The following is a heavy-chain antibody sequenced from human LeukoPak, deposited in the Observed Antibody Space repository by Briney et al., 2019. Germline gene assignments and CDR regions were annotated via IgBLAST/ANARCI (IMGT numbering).Heavy chain of an antibody. CDR2: ISANNGDT. CDR1: GYTFTNYG. Sequence: GASVKVSCKASGYTFTNYGISWVRQAPGQGLEWMGWISANNGDTNYAQKFQGRVTLTTDTFTSTAYMELRSLRSDDTAVYYCARKPTGEALDYWGQGTLVTVSS. V-gene: IGHV1-18*01. CDR3: ARKPTGEALDY. J-gene: IGHJ4*02. D-gene: IGHD3-16*01.